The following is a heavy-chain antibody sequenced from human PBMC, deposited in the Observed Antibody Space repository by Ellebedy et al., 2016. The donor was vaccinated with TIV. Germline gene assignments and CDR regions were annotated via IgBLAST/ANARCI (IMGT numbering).Heavy chain of an antibody. CDR1: GFIFSRSW. D-gene: IGHD5-24*01. CDR3: VRDGDGYNFDY. Sequence: GESLKISCGASGFIFSRSWMHWVRQAPGKGLVWVSRIYRDGSGTDYADSVKGRFTFSRDNTKNTLYLQMNRLRVEDTAVYYCVRDGDGYNFDYWGQGALVTVSS. J-gene: IGHJ4*02. CDR2: IYRDGSGT. V-gene: IGHV3-74*01.